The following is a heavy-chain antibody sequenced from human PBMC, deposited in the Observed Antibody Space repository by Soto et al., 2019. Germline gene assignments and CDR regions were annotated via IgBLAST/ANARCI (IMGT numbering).Heavy chain of an antibody. Sequence: GESLKISCKGSVYSVTSYWISWVRQMPGKGLEWMGIIYPGDSDTRYSPSFQGQVTISADKSISTAYLQWSSLKASDTAMYYCARQRTTVTGYYYYYGMDVWGQGTTVTVSS. V-gene: IGHV5-51*01. CDR3: ARQRTTVTGYYYYYGMDV. J-gene: IGHJ6*02. CDR2: IYPGDSDT. D-gene: IGHD4-4*01. CDR1: VYSVTSYW.